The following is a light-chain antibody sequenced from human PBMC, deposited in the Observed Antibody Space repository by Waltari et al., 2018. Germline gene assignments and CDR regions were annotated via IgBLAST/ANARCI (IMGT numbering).Light chain of an antibody. Sequence: SYVVTQSPSLSVAPGQPARTTCGVDTIGIKSVTCYQQGPGQAHVMVISYDSDRPSGMPERFSGSNSGNTATLTISWVEAEDEADYYCLVWHSTIDHQGVFGGGTKLTVL. CDR2: YDS. CDR3: LVWHSTIDHQGV. CDR1: TIGIKS. V-gene: IGLV3-21*04. J-gene: IGLJ2*01.